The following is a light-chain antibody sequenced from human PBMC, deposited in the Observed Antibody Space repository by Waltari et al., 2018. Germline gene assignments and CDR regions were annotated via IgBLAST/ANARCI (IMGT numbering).Light chain of an antibody. V-gene: IGKV1-5*01. Sequence: DIQMTKSPSTLSASVGDRVTITCWASQSISSWLAWYQQKPGKAPKLLIYDASSLESGVPSRFSGSGSGTEFTLTISSLQPDDFATYYCQQSYSFPLSFGGGTKVELK. J-gene: IGKJ4*01. CDR3: QQSYSFPLS. CDR1: QSISSW. CDR2: DAS.